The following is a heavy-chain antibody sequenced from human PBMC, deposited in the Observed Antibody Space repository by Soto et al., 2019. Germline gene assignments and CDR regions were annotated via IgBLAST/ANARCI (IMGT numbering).Heavy chain of an antibody. V-gene: IGHV3-66*01. CDR3: AKEEGGYDSEDYFDY. J-gene: IGHJ4*02. D-gene: IGHD5-12*01. CDR2: IYSGGST. Sequence: PGGSLRLSCAASGFTVSSNYMSWVRQAPGKGLEWVSVIYSGGSTYYADSVKGRFTISRDNSKNTLYLQMNSLRAEDTVVYYCAKEEGGYDSEDYFDYWGQGTLVTVSS. CDR1: GFTVSSNY.